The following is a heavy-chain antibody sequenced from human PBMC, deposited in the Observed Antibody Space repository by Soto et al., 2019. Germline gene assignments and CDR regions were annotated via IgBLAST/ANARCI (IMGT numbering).Heavy chain of an antibody. CDR3: ARDEQLVPTYYYYGMDV. Sequence: SETLSLTCTVSGGSISSYYWSWIRQPAGKGLEWIGRIYTSGSTNYNPSLKSRVTMSVDTSKNQFSLKLSSVTAADTAVYYCARDEQLVPTYYYYGMDVWGQGTTVTVS. J-gene: IGHJ6*02. CDR1: GGSISSYY. D-gene: IGHD6-6*01. CDR2: IYTSGST. V-gene: IGHV4-4*07.